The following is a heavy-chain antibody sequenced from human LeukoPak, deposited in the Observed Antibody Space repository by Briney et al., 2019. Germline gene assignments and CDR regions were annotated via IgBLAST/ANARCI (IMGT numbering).Heavy chain of an antibody. CDR1: GFIFSDYD. V-gene: IGHV3-13*01. J-gene: IGHJ4*02. Sequence: GGSLRLSCAASGFIFSDYDMHWVRQTTGRGLEWVSAIGTLGDTHYLDSVRGRFTISRENANNSLYLQMNSLRAGDTSVYYCASSGWTKLDYWGQGTLVTVSS. CDR3: ASSGWTKLDY. D-gene: IGHD6-19*01. CDR2: IGTLGDT.